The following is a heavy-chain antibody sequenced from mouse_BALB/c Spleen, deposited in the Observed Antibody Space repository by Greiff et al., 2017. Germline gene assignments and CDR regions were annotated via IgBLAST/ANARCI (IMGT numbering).Heavy chain of an antibody. CDR1: GYSFTSYW. Sequence: QVQLQQSGPQLVRPGASVKISCKASGYSFTSYWMHWVKQRPGQGLEWIGMIDPSDSETRLNQKFKDKATLTVDKSSSTAYMQLSSPTSEDSAVYYCARGGTLRDAFDYWGQGTTLTVSS. CDR3: ARGGTLRDAFDY. CDR2: IDPSDSET. D-gene: IGHD1-1*01. V-gene: IGHV1S126*01. J-gene: IGHJ2*01.